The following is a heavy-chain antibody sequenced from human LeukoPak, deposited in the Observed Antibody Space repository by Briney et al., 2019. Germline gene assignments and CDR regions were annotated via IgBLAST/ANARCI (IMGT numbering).Heavy chain of an antibody. D-gene: IGHD5-24*01. CDR3: AEMATIIGY. Sequence: PGGSLRRSGAASGFTCSSYGMHWVRQAPGKGLEGGAFIRYDGSNKYYADSVKGRFTISRDNSKNTLYLQMNSLRAEDTAVYYCAEMATIIGYWGQGTLVTVSS. J-gene: IGHJ4*02. CDR1: GFTCSSYG. CDR2: IRYDGSNK. V-gene: IGHV3-30*02.